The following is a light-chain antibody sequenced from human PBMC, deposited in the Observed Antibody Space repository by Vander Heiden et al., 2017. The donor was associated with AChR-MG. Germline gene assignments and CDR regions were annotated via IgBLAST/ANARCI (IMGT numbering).Light chain of an antibody. CDR1: QDISNY. V-gene: IGKV1-33*01. CDR2: DAS. J-gene: IGKJ3*01. CDR3: QQYDNLPFT. Sequence: DIQMTQSPSSLSASVGDRVTITRQASQDISNYLNWYQQKPGKVPKLLIYDASNLETGVPSRFSGSGSETDFTFTITSLQPEDIATYYCQQYDNLPFTFGPGTKVDIK.